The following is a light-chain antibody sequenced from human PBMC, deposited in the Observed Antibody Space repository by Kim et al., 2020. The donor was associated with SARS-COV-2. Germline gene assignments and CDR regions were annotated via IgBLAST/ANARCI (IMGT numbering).Light chain of an antibody. Sequence: RVNNNCTGRSTNRGAGYDVHGEKKLTGTAAKHLIYGNSNRSSGVPDRFSGYKSGTSASLAINGLQAEDEADYKCQYYDSSLSGSGFGTGTKVTVL. CDR2: GNS. V-gene: IGLV1-40*01. J-gene: IGLJ1*01. CDR3: QYYDSSLSGSG. CDR1: STNRGAGYD.